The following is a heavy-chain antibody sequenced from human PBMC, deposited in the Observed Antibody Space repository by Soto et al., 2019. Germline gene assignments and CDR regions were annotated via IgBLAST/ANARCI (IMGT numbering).Heavy chain of an antibody. Sequence: PGGSLRLSCAASGFTFSDYYMSWIRQAPGKGLEKVSYISSSVSTIYYAVSVKGRFTISRDNAKNSLYLQMNSLRAEDTAVYYCARDFGFLEWQITNYMDVWGKGTTVTVSS. J-gene: IGHJ6*03. CDR3: ARDFGFLEWQITNYMDV. D-gene: IGHD3-3*01. V-gene: IGHV3-11*01. CDR1: GFTFSDYY. CDR2: ISSSVSTI.